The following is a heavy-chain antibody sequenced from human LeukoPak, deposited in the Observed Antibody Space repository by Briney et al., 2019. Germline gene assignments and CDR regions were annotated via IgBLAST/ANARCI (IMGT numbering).Heavy chain of an antibody. Sequence: RSSETLSLTCAVYGGSFSGYYWSWIRQPPGKGLEWIGEINHSGSTNYNPSLKSRVTISVDTSKNQFSLKLSSVTAADTAVYYCARGQQWLVIDYWGQGTLATVSS. D-gene: IGHD6-19*01. V-gene: IGHV4-34*01. CDR3: ARGQQWLVIDY. CDR2: INHSGST. J-gene: IGHJ4*02. CDR1: GGSFSGYY.